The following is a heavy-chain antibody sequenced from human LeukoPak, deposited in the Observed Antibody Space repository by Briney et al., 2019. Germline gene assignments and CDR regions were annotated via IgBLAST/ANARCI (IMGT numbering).Heavy chain of an antibody. CDR2: IKQGGSDK. D-gene: IGHD4-23*01. CDR1: GFAFSSYW. Sequence: PGGSLTLSCATSGFAFSSYWMSWVRQAPGKGLEWVANIKQGGSDKYYVDSVKGRFTISRDNAKNTLYLQMNSLRAEDTAVYYCASPRVVTAYFDYWGQGTLVTVSS. J-gene: IGHJ4*02. CDR3: ASPRVVTAYFDY. V-gene: IGHV3-7*02.